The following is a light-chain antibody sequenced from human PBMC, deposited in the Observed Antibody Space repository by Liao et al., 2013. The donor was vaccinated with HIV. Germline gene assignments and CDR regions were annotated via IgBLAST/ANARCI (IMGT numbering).Light chain of an antibody. V-gene: IGLV3-21*01. CDR1: NIGSKS. Sequence: SYVLTQAPSVSVAPGKTASITCGGNNIGSKSVQWYQQKPGQSPVLVIYQDSKRPSGIPERFSGSNSGDTATLTISGTQPMDEADYYCQTWDSNLGFFGKGTRVTVL. J-gene: IGLJ1*01. CDR3: QTWDSNLGF. CDR2: QDS.